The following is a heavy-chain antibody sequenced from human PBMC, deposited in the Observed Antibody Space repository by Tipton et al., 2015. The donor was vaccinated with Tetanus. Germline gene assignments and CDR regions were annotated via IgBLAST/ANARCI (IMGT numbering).Heavy chain of an antibody. V-gene: IGHV4-34*01. D-gene: IGHD5-12*01. CDR2: INHSGST. CDR1: GGSFSGYY. J-gene: IGHJ4*02. Sequence: TLSLTCAVYGGSFSGYYWSWIRQPPGKGLEWIGEINHSGSTNYNPSLKSRVTISVDTSKNQFSLKLSSVTAADTAVYYCARGIGAGGYDVGTNFDYWGQGTLVTVSS. CDR3: ARGIGAGGYDVGTNFDY.